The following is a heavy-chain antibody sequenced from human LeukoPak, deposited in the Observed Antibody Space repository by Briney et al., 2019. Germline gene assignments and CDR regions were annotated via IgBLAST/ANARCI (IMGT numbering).Heavy chain of an antibody. D-gene: IGHD2-2*01. CDR3: ARESQDCSSTSCSNWFDP. Sequence: SETLSLTCTVSGGSIGSSYYYWGWIRQPPGRGLEWIGSIYYSGSTYYNPSLKSRVTISVDTSKNQFSLKLSSVTAADTAVYYCARESQDCSSTSCSNWFDPWGQGTLVTVSS. V-gene: IGHV4-39*07. CDR2: IYYSGST. CDR1: GGSIGSSYYY. J-gene: IGHJ5*02.